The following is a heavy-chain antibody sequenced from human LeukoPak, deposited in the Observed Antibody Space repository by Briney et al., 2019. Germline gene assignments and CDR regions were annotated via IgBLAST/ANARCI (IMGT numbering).Heavy chain of an antibody. CDR3: AKGSGINHYHWIDP. CDR2: ISGGGGST. V-gene: IGHV3-23*01. D-gene: IGHD1-14*01. Sequence: PGGSLRLSCAASEFTFSNYAMNWVRQAPGKGLEWVSGISGGGGSTYYPDSVKGRFTTSRDNSKNTLYLQMDSLRAEDTALYYCAKGSGINHYHWIDPWGQGTLVTVSS. J-gene: IGHJ5*02. CDR1: EFTFSNYA.